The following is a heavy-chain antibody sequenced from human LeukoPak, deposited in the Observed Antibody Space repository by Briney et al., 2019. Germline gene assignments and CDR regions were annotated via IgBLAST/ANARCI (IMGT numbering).Heavy chain of an antibody. J-gene: IGHJ6*03. CDR2: VYCSGST. Sequence: PSETLSLTCTVSGDSIPGDYWTWIRQPPGKGLQWIGYVYCSGSTNYSPSLKSRATISVDTSKNQFSLNLRSVTAADTAVYYCARVQRTEEGGYSYYYIDVWGKGTTVTVSS. V-gene: IGHV4-59*08. D-gene: IGHD1-26*01. CDR1: GDSIPGDY. CDR3: ARVQRTEEGGYSYYYIDV.